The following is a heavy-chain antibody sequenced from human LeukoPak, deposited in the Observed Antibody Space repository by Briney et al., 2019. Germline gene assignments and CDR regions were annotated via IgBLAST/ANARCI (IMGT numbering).Heavy chain of an antibody. Sequence: GASLKVSCKASGYTFSSYPMIWVRQAPGQGLEWMGWIDTNTGDPSNAQGFTGRFVFSLDTSVSTTFLYINNLKADDTAVYYCARGGGARLRYPFDYWGQGTLVTVSS. D-gene: IGHD3-16*01. CDR3: ARGGGARLRYPFDY. J-gene: IGHJ4*02. CDR1: GYTFSSYP. V-gene: IGHV7-4-1*02. CDR2: IDTNTGDP.